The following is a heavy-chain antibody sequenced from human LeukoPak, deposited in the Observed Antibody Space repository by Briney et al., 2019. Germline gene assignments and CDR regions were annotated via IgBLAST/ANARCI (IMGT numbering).Heavy chain of an antibody. V-gene: IGHV3-30*02. D-gene: IGHD2-8*01. CDR3: AKVSKWTSQFDY. CDR1: GFIFSTCG. Sequence: PGGSLRLSCAASGFIFSTCGMHWVRQAPGKGLEWVAFIRYDGTNKYYADSVKGRFTISRDNSKNTLFLQMNSLRAEDTAVYYCAKVSKWTSQFDYWGQGTLVTVSS. J-gene: IGHJ4*02. CDR2: IRYDGTNK.